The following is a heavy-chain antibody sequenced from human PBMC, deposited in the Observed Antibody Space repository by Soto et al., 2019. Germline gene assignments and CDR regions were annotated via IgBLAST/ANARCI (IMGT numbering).Heavy chain of an antibody. J-gene: IGHJ6*02. Sequence: SETLSLTCAVSGDSVRSSNWWTWVRQSPGKGLEWIGEIYHLGGTNYNPSLKSRVTISVDMAKNQVSLKLSSVTAADTAVYYWATMKKPRGYYYGLNVWGQGTTVTVSS. CDR3: ATMKKPRGYYYGLNV. CDR2: IYHLGGT. CDR1: GDSVRSSNW. V-gene: IGHV4-4*02.